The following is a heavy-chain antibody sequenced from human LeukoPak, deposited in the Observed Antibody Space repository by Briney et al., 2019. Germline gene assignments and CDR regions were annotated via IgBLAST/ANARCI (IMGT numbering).Heavy chain of an antibody. CDR1: GFTFSSYS. CDR3: ARVTTNGDCSSTSCYSDYFDY. D-gene: IGHD2-2*01. CDR2: ISSSSSTI. V-gene: IGHV3-48*01. J-gene: IGHJ4*02. Sequence: GGSLRLSCAASGFTFSSYSMNWVRQAPGKGLEWVSYISSSSSTIYYADSVKGRFTISRDNAKNSLYLQMNSLRAEDTAVYYCARVTTNGDCSSTSCYSDYFDYWGQGTLVTVSP.